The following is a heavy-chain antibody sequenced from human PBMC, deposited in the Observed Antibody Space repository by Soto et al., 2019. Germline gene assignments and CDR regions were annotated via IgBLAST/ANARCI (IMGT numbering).Heavy chain of an antibody. CDR1: GFPFSSYS. CDR3: ARDCSGGSCYSGVYYYYMDV. CDR2: ISSSSSTI. V-gene: IGHV3-48*01. D-gene: IGHD2-15*01. J-gene: IGHJ6*03. Sequence: GGSLRLSCAASGFPFSSYSMNWVRQAPGKGLEWVSYISSSSSTIYYADSVKGRFTISRDNAKNSLYLQMNSLRAEDTAVYYCARDCSGGSCYSGVYYYYMDVWGKGTTVTVSS.